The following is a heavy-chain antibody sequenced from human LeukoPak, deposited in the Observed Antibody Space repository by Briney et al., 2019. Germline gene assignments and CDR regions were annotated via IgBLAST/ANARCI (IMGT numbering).Heavy chain of an antibody. CDR1: GFTFCSYA. V-gene: IGHV3-64*01. Sequence: GGSLRLSCAASGFTFCSYAMHWVRQAPGKGLEYVSAISSNGGSTYYANSVKGRFTISRDNSKNTLYPQMGSLRAEDMAVYYCARANGSSFDYWGQGTLVTVSS. J-gene: IGHJ4*02. CDR3: ARANGSSFDY. D-gene: IGHD1-26*01. CDR2: ISSNGGST.